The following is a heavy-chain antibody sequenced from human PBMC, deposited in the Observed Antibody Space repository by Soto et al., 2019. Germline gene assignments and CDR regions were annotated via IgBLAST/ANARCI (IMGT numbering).Heavy chain of an antibody. J-gene: IGHJ6*02. CDR3: ARDREQLVGGYYYYGMDV. CDR1: EERFSCDSAA. Sequence: PTQALSLTCAITEERFSCDSAAWKWIKKSPSRGLEWLGRTYYRSKWYNDYAVSVKSRITTNPDTSKNQFSLQLNSVTPEDTAVYYCARDREQLVGGYYYYGMDVGGQWTTVTVSS. V-gene: IGHV6-1*01. D-gene: IGHD6-6*01. CDR2: TYYRSKWYN.